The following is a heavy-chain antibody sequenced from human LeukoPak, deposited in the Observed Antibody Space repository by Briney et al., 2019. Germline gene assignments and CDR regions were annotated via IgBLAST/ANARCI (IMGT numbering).Heavy chain of an antibody. Sequence: KTSETLSLTCTVSGGSISSGSYYWTWIRQPAGKGLEWIGRIYISGSTNYNPSLESRVTISVDTSKNQFSLKLSSVTAADTAVYYCASLRADSGSDYWGQGTLVIVSS. CDR3: ASLRADSGSDY. J-gene: IGHJ4*02. CDR1: GGSISSGSYY. CDR2: IYISGST. D-gene: IGHD3-10*01. V-gene: IGHV4-61*02.